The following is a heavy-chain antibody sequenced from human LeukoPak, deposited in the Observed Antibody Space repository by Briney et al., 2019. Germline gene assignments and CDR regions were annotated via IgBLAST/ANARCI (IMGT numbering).Heavy chain of an antibody. V-gene: IGHV3-15*07. J-gene: IGHJ4*02. Sequence: GSLRLSCTASGFSFSGHWMHCARQLPGEGLEWVGRIKSKTDGGTTDYAAPVKGRFTISRDDSTNTLYLQMNRLKTEDTAVYYCTTDRDYYYDSSGYEFDYWGQGTLVTVSS. CDR1: GFSFSGHW. CDR3: TTDRDYYYDSSGYEFDY. CDR2: IKSKTDGGTT. D-gene: IGHD3-22*01.